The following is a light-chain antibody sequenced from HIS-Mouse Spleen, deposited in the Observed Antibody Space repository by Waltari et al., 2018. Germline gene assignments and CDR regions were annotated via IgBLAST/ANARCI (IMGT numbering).Light chain of an antibody. V-gene: IGLV3-25*03. J-gene: IGLJ2*01. Sequence: SYELTQPPSVSVSPAQTPRSPCSGDALPQQYVYWYPQKPGQAPVLGIYKHRERPSGIPERFSGSSSGTTVTLTISGVQAEDEADYYCQSADSSGTYVVFGGGTKLTVL. CDR2: KHR. CDR1: ALPQQY. CDR3: QSADSSGTYVV.